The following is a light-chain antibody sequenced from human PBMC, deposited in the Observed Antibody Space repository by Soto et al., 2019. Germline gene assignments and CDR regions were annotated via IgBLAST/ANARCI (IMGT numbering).Light chain of an antibody. CDR1: SNDIGDYNF. CDR2: EVN. V-gene: IGLV2-14*01. J-gene: IGLJ3*02. CDR3: SSYTNTDTLV. Sequence: QSARTQPASVSGSPGQSITISCTGTSNDIGDYNFVSWYQHHPGKAPKLMIFEVNNRPSGVSLRFSGSKSGNTASLTISGLQAEDEADYYCSSYTNTDTLVFGGGTKLTVL.